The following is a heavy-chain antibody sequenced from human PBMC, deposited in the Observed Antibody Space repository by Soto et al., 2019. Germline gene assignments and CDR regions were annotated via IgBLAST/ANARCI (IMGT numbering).Heavy chain of an antibody. CDR1: GFTFSDYY. V-gene: IGHV3-11*01. CDR2: ISSSGSTI. Sequence: GGSLRLSCAASGFTFSDYYMSWIRQAPGKGLEWVSYISSSGSTIYYADSVKGRFTISRDNAKNSLYLQMNSLRAEDTAVYYCARDRYCTNGVYRLGDNWFDPWGQGTLVTVSS. CDR3: ARDRYCTNGVYRLGDNWFDP. J-gene: IGHJ5*02. D-gene: IGHD2-8*01.